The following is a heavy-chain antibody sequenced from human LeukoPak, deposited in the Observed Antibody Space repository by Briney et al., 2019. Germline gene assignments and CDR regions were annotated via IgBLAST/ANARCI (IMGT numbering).Heavy chain of an antibody. Sequence: GGSLRLSCAASGFTFSPYDMHWVRQATGKGLEWVSVILTTGETYYAGSVKGRFTISRDNAKNSLYLQMNSLRAEDTAVYYCARGYYYDSSGYLGAFDIWGQGTMVTVSS. J-gene: IGHJ3*02. CDR2: ILTTGET. CDR1: GFTFSPYD. V-gene: IGHV3-13*01. D-gene: IGHD3-22*01. CDR3: ARGYYYDSSGYLGAFDI.